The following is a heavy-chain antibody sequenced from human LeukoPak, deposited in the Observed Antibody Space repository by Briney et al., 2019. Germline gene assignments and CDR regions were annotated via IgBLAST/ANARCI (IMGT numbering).Heavy chain of an antibody. CDR2: INGYGTTT. CDR1: GFTFETYW. CDR3: ARDEPTVTTGPPVGS. J-gene: IGHJ4*02. V-gene: IGHV3-74*01. Sequence: GGSLRLSCAASGFTFETYWMHWVRQAPGKGLVWVSCINGYGTTTNYADSVKGRFTISRDNAKNTLYLQTNSLRVEDTAVYYCARDEPTVTTGPPVGSWGQGTLVTVSS. D-gene: IGHD4-17*01.